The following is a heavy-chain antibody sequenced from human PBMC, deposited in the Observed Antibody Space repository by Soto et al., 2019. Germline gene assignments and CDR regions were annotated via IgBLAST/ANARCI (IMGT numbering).Heavy chain of an antibody. CDR2: IIPIFGTA. D-gene: IGHD5-12*01. CDR3: ARAQGYSGYDGLSN. J-gene: IGHJ4*02. CDR1: GGTFSSYA. V-gene: IGHV1-69*12. Sequence: QVQLVQSGAEVKRPGSSVKVSCKASGGTFSSYAISWVRQAPGQGLEWMGGIIPIFGTANYAQKFQGRVTITADESTSTAYMELSSLRSEDTAVYYCARAQGYSGYDGLSNWGQGTLVTVSS.